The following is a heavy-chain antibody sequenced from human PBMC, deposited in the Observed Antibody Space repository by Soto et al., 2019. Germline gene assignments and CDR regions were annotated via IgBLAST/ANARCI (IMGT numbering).Heavy chain of an antibody. CDR2: INPSGGST. D-gene: IGHD1-7*01. J-gene: IGHJ5*02. CDR1: GYTFTSYY. CDR3: ARETGESELRVRLDGFDP. Sequence: ASVKVSRKASGYTFTSYYMHWVRQAPGQGLEWMGIINPSGGSTSYAQKFQGRVTMTRDTSTSTVYMELSSLRSEDTAVYYCARETGESELRVRLDGFDPWGQGTLVTVSS. V-gene: IGHV1-46*01.